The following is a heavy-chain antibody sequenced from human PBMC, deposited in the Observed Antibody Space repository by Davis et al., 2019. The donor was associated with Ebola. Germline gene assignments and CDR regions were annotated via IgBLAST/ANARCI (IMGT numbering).Heavy chain of an antibody. J-gene: IGHJ5*02. CDR1: GYTFTGYY. D-gene: IGHD6-13*01. CDR3: ARDLGQQLVPGWFDP. Sequence: SVKVSCKASGYTFTGYYMHWVRQAPGQGLEWMGRIIPILGIVNYAQKFQGRVTITADKSTSTAYMELSSLRSEDTAVYYCARDLGQQLVPGWFDPWGQGTLVTVSS. V-gene: IGHV1-69*04. CDR2: IIPILGIV.